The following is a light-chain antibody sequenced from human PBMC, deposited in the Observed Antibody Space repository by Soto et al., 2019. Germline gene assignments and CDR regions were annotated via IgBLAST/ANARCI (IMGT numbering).Light chain of an antibody. CDR2: DAS. V-gene: IGKV1-5*01. J-gene: IGKJ5*01. CDR1: QTISGW. Sequence: DIQITQSPSTLSASVGDTVTITCRASQTISGWLAWYQQRPGKAPNLLIFDASTLESGVPSRFSGSGSGTTFTLTISSXQSDDFATYYCLQYNGYYRTFGQGTRLETK. CDR3: LQYNGYYRT.